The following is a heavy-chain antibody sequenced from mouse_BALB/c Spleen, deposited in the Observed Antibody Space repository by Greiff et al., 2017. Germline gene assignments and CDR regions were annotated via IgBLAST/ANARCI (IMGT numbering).Heavy chain of an antibody. CDR2: INPGSGGT. Sequence: QVQLKESGAELVRPGTSVKVSCKASGYAFTNYLIEWVKQRPGQGLEWIGVINPGSGGTNYNEKFKGKATLTADKSSSTAYMQLSSLTSDDSAVYFCARGITSFAYWGQGTLVTVSA. CDR1: GYAFTNYL. V-gene: IGHV1-54*03. D-gene: IGHD2-4*01. J-gene: IGHJ3*01. CDR3: ARGITSFAY.